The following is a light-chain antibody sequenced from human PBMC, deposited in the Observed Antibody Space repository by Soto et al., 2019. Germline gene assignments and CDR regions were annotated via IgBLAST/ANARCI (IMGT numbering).Light chain of an antibody. J-gene: IGLJ1*01. V-gene: IGLV1-44*01. CDR1: STNIGRNT. CDR3: CSYAGSYSYV. Sequence: QSVLTQTPSASGTPGQRVSISCSGSSTNIGRNTVIWYQQVPGTTPKVLIYSNSQRPSGVPDRFSGSKSGTSASLAISGLQAEDEADYYCCSYAGSYSYVFGTGTKVTVL. CDR2: SNS.